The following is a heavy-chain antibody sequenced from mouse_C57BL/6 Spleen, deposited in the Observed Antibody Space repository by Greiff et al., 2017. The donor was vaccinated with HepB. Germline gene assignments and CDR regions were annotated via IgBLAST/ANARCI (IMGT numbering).Heavy chain of an antibody. CDR3: ARYYYGSSSMDY. V-gene: IGHV1-54*01. CDR2: INPGSGGT. J-gene: IGHJ4*01. Sequence: VQVVESGAELVRPGTSVKVSCKASGYAFTNYLIEWVKQRPGQGLEWIGVINPGSGGTNYNEKFKGKATLTADKSSSTAYMQLSSLTSEDSAVYFCARYYYGSSSMDYWGQGTSVTVSS. D-gene: IGHD1-1*01. CDR1: GYAFTNYL.